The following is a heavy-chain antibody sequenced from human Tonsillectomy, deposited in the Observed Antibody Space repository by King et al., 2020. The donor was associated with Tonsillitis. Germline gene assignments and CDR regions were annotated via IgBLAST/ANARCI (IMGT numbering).Heavy chain of an antibody. CDR2: IIPIFGTA. J-gene: IGHJ3*02. Sequence: VQLVESGAEVKKPGSSVKVSCKASGGTFSSYAISWVRQAPGQGLEWMGGIIPIFGTANYAQKFQGRVTITADESTSTAYMELSSLRSEDTAVYYCAFLRGEITIFGGGNGEIAFDIWGQGTMVTVSS. D-gene: IGHD3-3*01. CDR3: AFLRGEITIFGGGNGEIAFDI. V-gene: IGHV1-69*01. CDR1: GGTFSSYA.